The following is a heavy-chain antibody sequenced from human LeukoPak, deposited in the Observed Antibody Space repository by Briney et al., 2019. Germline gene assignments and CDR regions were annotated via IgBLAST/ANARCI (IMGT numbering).Heavy chain of an antibody. Sequence: GSSVKVSCKASGGTFSSYAISWVRQAPGQGLEWMGGIIPIFGTANYAQKFQGRVTITADESTSTAYMELSSLRSEDTAVYYCARLRVRPAEITTVSTFDNWGQGTLVTVSS. CDR1: GGTFSSYA. J-gene: IGHJ4*02. CDR2: IIPIFGTA. D-gene: IGHD4-17*01. V-gene: IGHV1-69*01. CDR3: ARLRVRPAEITTVSTFDN.